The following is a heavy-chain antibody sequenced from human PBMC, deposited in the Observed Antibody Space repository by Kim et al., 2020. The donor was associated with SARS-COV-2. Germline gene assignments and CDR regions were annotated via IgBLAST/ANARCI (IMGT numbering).Heavy chain of an antibody. CDR3: AREGRAGAVGHNWFDP. J-gene: IGHJ5*02. Sequence: GGSLRLSCAASGFTFSSYSMNWVRQAPGKGLEWVSSISSSSSYIYYADSVKGRFTISRDNAKNSLYLQMNSLRAEDTAVYYCAREGRAGAVGHNWFDPWGQGTLVTVSS. V-gene: IGHV3-21*01. CDR1: GFTFSSYS. CDR2: ISSSSSYI. D-gene: IGHD1-26*01.